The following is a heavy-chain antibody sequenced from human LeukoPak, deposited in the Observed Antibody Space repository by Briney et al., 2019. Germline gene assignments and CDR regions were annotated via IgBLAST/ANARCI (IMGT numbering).Heavy chain of an antibody. J-gene: IGHJ3*02. CDR1: GGSISSGDYY. CDR3: AREYVDTAMVTAFDI. D-gene: IGHD5-18*01. Sequence: SQTLSPTCTVSGGSISSGDYYWSWIRQPPGKGLEWIGYIYYSGSTYYNPSLKSRATISVDTSKNQFSLKLSSVTAADTAVYYCAREYVDTAMVTAFDIWGQGTMVTVSS. V-gene: IGHV4-30-4*08. CDR2: IYYSGST.